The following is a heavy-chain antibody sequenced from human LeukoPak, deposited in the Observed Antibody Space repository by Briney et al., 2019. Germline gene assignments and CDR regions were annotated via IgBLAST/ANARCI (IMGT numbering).Heavy chain of an antibody. CDR1: GFIFSSHG. CDR2: IGHDGSSQ. V-gene: IGHV3-33*01. J-gene: IGHJ4*02. D-gene: IGHD2-2*01. CDR3: AREVGY. Sequence: GGSLRLSCVSSGFIFSSHGMQWVRQAPGKGLEWVAVIGHDGSSQNYADSVKGRFTVSRDNAKNSLYLQMNSLRAEDTAVYYCAREVGYWGQGTLVTVSS.